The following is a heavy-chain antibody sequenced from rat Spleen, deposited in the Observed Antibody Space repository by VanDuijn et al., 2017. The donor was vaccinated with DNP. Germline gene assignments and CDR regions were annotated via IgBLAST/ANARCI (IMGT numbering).Heavy chain of an antibody. CDR3: ALGLTTGMDA. D-gene: IGHD1-11*01. V-gene: IGHV3-1*01. Sequence: EVQLQESGPGLVKPSQSLSLTCSVTGYSITSNYWGWIRKFPGNKMEWIGHISYSGSTSYNPSLKSRIPITRDTSKNQFFLQFNSVTTEDTATYYCALGLTTGMDAWGQGTSVTVSS. CDR1: GYSITSNY. CDR2: ISYSGST. J-gene: IGHJ4*01.